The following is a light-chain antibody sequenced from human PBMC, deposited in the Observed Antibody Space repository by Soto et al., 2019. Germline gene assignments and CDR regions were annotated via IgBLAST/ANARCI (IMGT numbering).Light chain of an antibody. Sequence: EIVLTQSPGTLSLSPGERATLSCRASQSLSSNYLAWYQQKPGQAPRLLIYGASTRATGIPYRFSGSGSGTDFTLTISRLEPEDFAVYYCQQYGSSLFTFGPGTKVEIK. V-gene: IGKV3-20*01. CDR3: QQYGSSLFT. CDR1: QSLSSNY. J-gene: IGKJ3*01. CDR2: GAS.